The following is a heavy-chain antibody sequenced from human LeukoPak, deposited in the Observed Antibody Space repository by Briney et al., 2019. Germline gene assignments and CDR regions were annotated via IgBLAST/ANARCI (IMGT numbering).Heavy chain of an antibody. CDR2: ISGSGVGT. J-gene: IGHJ4*02. D-gene: IGHD3-22*01. CDR3: AKDYYDSSGYPSSPTVDY. Sequence: GGSLRLSCAASGFTFSSYAMSWVRQAPGKGLEWVSGISGSGVGTYYADSAKDRFTISRDKSKNTLYLQVNSLRAEDTAVYYCAKDYYDSSGYPSSPTVDYWGQGTLVTVSS. CDR1: GFTFSSYA. V-gene: IGHV3-23*01.